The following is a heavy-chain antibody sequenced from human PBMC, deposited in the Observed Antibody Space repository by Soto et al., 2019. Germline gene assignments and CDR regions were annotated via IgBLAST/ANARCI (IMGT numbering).Heavy chain of an antibody. CDR3: ARDIWSGDYKWFDS. Sequence: GGSLRLSCTSSTVTINVHGIQWVRQAPGKGLEWVAFISNDGRAQYYADSVKGRFTISRDYSKNTVDLQMNSLRNEETAVYYCARDIWSGDYKWFDSWGPGTLVPVSS. CDR1: TVTINVHG. D-gene: IGHD3-3*01. J-gene: IGHJ5*01. CDR2: ISNDGRAQ. V-gene: IGHV3-30*03.